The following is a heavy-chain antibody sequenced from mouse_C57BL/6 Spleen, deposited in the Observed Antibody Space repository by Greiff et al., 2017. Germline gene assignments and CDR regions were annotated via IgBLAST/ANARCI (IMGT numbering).Heavy chain of an antibody. CDR3: TTGGYGSTRRAMDY. CDR1: GFNIKDDY. Sequence: EVQLQQSGAELVRPGASVKLSCTASGFNIKDDYMHWVKQRPEQGLEWIGWSDPENGDTEYASKVQGKATITADPSSNTAYLQRSSRTSEDTAVYYCTTGGYGSTRRAMDYWGQGTSVTVSS. D-gene: IGHD1-1*01. J-gene: IGHJ4*01. CDR2: SDPENGDT. V-gene: IGHV14-4*01.